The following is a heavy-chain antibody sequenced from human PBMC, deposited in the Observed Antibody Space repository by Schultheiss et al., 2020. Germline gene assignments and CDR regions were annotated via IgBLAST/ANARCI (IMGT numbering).Heavy chain of an antibody. V-gene: IGHV4-39*07. D-gene: IGHD2-15*01. Sequence: GSLRLSCAASGFTFSSYSMNWVRQAPGKGLEWIGSIYYSGSTYYNPSLKSRVTISVDRSKNQFSLKLSSVTAADTAVYYCARGGNCSGGSCYWGYYYYYMDVWGKGTTVTVSS. J-gene: IGHJ6*03. CDR1: GFTFSSYS. CDR3: ARGGNCSGGSCYWGYYYYYMDV. CDR2: IYYSGST.